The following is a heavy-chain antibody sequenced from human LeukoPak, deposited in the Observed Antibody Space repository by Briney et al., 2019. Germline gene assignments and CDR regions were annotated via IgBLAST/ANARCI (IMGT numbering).Heavy chain of an antibody. CDR2: IYPSGST. V-gene: IGHV4-61*02. CDR3: ARGGMITFGGVIVEN. J-gene: IGHJ4*02. CDR1: GGSISSGSYY. D-gene: IGHD3-16*02. Sequence: PSQTLSLTCTVSGGSISSGSYYWSWIRQPAGKGLEWIGRIYPSGSTNYNPSLKSRVTISVATSKNQFSLQLSSVTAADTAVYYCARGGMITFGGVIVENWGQGTLVTVSS.